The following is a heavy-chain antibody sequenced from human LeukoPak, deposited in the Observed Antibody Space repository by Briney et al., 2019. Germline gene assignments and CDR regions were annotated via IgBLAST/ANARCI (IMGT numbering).Heavy chain of an antibody. CDR2: IYYSGST. J-gene: IGHJ4*02. D-gene: IGHD5-18*01. V-gene: IGHV4-61*01. Sequence: PSETRSLTCTVSGGSISSSSYYWSWIRQPPGKGLEWIGYIYYSGSTNYNPSLKSRVTISVDTSKNQFSLKLSSVTAADTAVYYCARVGNTAMAFDYWGQGTLVTVSS. CDR3: ARVGNTAMAFDY. CDR1: GGSISSSSYY.